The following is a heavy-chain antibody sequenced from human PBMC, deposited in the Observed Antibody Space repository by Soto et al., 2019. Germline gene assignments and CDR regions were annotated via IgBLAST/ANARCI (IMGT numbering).Heavy chain of an antibody. V-gene: IGHV3-23*01. CDR2: ISGSGGST. J-gene: IGHJ4*02. CDR1: GFTFSSYA. Sequence: GGSLRLSCAASGFTFSSYAMSWVRQAPGKGLEWVSAISGSGGSTYYADSVKGRFTISRDNSKNTLYLQMNSLRAEDTAVYYCAKDQWRYQLLLSSDYWGQGTLVTVSS. CDR3: AKDQWRYQLLLSSDY. D-gene: IGHD2-2*01.